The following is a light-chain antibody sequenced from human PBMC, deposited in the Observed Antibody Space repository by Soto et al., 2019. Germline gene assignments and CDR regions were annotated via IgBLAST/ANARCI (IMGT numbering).Light chain of an antibody. V-gene: IGKV3-20*01. J-gene: IGKJ1*01. CDR1: QSISSNY. Sequence: EIVLTQSPVTLSLSPGERATLSCRASQSISSNYLAWYQQKPGQAPRLLISGASRRAIGVPDRFSGSGSGTDFILTISRLEPEDFAVYYCQQYDSSPRTFGQGTKVDIK. CDR2: GAS. CDR3: QQYDSSPRT.